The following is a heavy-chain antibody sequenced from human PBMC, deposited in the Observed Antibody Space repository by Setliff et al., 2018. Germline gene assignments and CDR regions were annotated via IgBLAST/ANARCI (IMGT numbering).Heavy chain of an antibody. CDR1: GYSFSTYA. Sequence: ASVRVSCKASGYSFSTYAMSWIRQAPGQGLEWMGWINTNTGNPSYAQGFTGRFVFSLDTSVSTAYLRISSLKPEDTAMYYCARASRFATIVWKGDYYMDVWGKGTTVTVS. J-gene: IGHJ6*03. CDR2: INTNTGNP. V-gene: IGHV7-4-1*02. CDR3: ARASRFATIVWKGDYYMDV. D-gene: IGHD3-16*02.